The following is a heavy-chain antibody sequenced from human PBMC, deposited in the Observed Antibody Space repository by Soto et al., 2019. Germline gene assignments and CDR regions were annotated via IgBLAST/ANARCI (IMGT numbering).Heavy chain of an antibody. J-gene: IGHJ3*02. V-gene: IGHV3-74*01. CDR1: GFTFSNYW. CDR2: INSDGSST. CDR3: ARLRCDAFDI. D-gene: IGHD4-17*01. Sequence: GGSLRLSCVASGFTFSNYWMSWVRQAPGKGLVWVSRINSDGSSTSYADSVKGRFTISGDDAKNTLYLQMSNLRAEDTAVYYCARLRCDAFDIRGQGTMVTVAS.